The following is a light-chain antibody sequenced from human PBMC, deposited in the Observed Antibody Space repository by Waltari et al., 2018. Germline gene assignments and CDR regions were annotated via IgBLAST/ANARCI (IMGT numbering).Light chain of an antibody. CDR2: SNS. CDR3: AAWDDNLNGFYV. J-gene: IGLJ1*01. Sequence: QSVLTQPPSASGTPGQRVTISCSGSSSNIGSNTVHWYQRVPGTAPKLLIHSNSQRPSGVPDRFSGSKSGTSASLAISGLQSEDEADYYCAAWDDNLNGFYVFGTGTTVTVL. CDR1: SSNIGSNT. V-gene: IGLV1-44*01.